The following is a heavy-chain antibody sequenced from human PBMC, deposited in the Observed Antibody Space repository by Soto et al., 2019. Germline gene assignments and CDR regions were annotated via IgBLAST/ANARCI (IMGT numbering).Heavy chain of an antibody. Sequence: ASETLSLTCAVSGGSISSSNWWSWVRQPPGKGLEWIGEIYHSGSTNYNPSLKSRVTISVDKSKNQFSLKLSSVTAADTAVYYCARGGYNWNDGSRGYYYGMDVWGQGTTVTVSS. V-gene: IGHV4-4*02. CDR3: ARGGYNWNDGSRGYYYGMDV. CDR2: IYHSGST. CDR1: GGSISSSNW. D-gene: IGHD1-20*01. J-gene: IGHJ6*02.